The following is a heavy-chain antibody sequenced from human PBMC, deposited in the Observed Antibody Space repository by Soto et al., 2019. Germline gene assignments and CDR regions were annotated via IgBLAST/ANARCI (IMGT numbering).Heavy chain of an antibody. Sequence: PGGSLGLSCAASGFTFSSYDMSWVRQAPGKGLEWVSGVSASGSITSYADPAKGRFTISRDNAKNTAYLQMNSRRAEDTAVYYCAKGDCSGGRCYSGFDYWGQRSLVTVSS. J-gene: IGHJ4*02. CDR3: AKGDCSGGRCYSGFDY. V-gene: IGHV3-23*01. CDR2: VSASGSIT. CDR1: GFTFSSYD. D-gene: IGHD2-15*01.